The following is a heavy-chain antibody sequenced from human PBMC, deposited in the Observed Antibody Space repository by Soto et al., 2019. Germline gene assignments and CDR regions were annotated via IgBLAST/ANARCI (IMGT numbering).Heavy chain of an antibody. J-gene: IGHJ6*02. CDR1: GFTFDDYT. CDR3: AKEGISGMDV. V-gene: IGHV3-43*01. Sequence: WGSLRLCCSASGFTFDDYTMHWCRQAPGKGLEWVSLISWDGGSTYYADSVKGRFTISRDNSKNSLYLQMNSLRTEDTALYYCAKEGISGMDVWGQGTTVTVSS. CDR2: ISWDGGST. D-gene: IGHD3-10*01.